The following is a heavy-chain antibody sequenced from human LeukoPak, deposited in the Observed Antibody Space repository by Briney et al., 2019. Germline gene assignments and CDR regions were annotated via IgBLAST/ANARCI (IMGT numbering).Heavy chain of an antibody. CDR2: IIPIFGTA. CDR1: GGTFSSYA. Sequence: ASVKVSCKASGGTFSSYAISWVRQAPGQGLEWMGGIIPIFGTANYAQKFQGRVTITADESTSTAYMELSSLRSEDTAVYYCAGGSGSYHTRYYYYMDVWGKGTTVTISS. D-gene: IGHD3-10*01. V-gene: IGHV1-69*13. CDR3: AGGSGSYHTRYYYYMDV. J-gene: IGHJ6*03.